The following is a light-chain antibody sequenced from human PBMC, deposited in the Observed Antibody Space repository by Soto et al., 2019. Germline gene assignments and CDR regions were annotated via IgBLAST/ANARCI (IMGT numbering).Light chain of an antibody. CDR1: QSLLHSNGYNY. J-gene: IGKJ4*01. V-gene: IGKV2-28*01. CDR3: MQALQSRLT. CDR2: LGS. Sequence: DIVMTQSPLSLPVTPGEPASISCRSSQSLLHSNGYNYLDWYLQKPGQSPQLLIYLGSNRASGGPDRFSGSGSGTDFTLKISRVEAEYVGVYYCMQALQSRLTFGGGTKVEIK.